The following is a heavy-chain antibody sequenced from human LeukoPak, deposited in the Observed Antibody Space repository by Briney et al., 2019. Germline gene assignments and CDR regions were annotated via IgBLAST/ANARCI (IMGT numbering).Heavy chain of an antibody. CDR3: ARHPEVATILRWFDP. CDR2: IYYSGST. V-gene: IGHV4-39*01. J-gene: IGHJ5*02. CDR1: GGSVSSSSYY. Sequence: SETLSLTCTVSGGSVSSSSYYWGWIRQPPGKGLEWIGSIYYSGSTYYNPSLKSRVTISVDTSKNQFSLKLSSVTAADTAVYYCARHPEVATILRWFDPWGQGTPVTVPS. D-gene: IGHD5-12*01.